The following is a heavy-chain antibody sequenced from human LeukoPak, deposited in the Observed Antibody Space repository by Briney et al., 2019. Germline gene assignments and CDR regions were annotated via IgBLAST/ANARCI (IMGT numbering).Heavy chain of an antibody. J-gene: IGHJ6*03. CDR1: GXXXXXYX. V-gene: IGHV3-11*04. Sequence: SGXXXXXYXXSWIRQAPGXGLXWXSYISSSGSTIXYADSVKGRFTISRDNAKNSLYLQMNSLRAEDTAVYYXXXXXXXXXXXXXXXXXXYYYYMDVWGKGTTVTVSS. CDR2: ISSSGSTI. CDR3: XXXXXXXXXXXXXXXXXYYYYMDV.